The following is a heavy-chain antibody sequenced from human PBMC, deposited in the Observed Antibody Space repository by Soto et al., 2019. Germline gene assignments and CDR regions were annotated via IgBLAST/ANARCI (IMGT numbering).Heavy chain of an antibody. V-gene: IGHV3-48*02. CDR1: GFTFSSYT. J-gene: IGHJ4*02. CDR3: ASGRGTAMGPYDY. D-gene: IGHD5-18*01. CDR2: ISSSSSTI. Sequence: GGSLRLSCAASGFTFSSYTMNWVRQAPGKGLEWVSYISSSSSTIYYADSVKGRFTISRDNAKNSLYLQMDSLRDEDTAVYYCASGRGTAMGPYDYWGQGTLVTVSS.